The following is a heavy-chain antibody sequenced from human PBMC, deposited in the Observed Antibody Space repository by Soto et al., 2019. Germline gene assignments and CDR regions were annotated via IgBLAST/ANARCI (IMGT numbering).Heavy chain of an antibody. Sequence: ASVKVSCKASPYTFTSYDIFWVRQSPGRGLEWMGWIKTDSGDTHYAQNFQGRVTMTRDTSISIAYMELNNLISDDTAVYYCARRSSTYLNEVIYDPWGQGTLVTVSS. J-gene: IGHJ5*02. CDR3: ARRSSTYLNEVIYDP. V-gene: IGHV1-2*02. CDR1: PYTFTSYD. CDR2: IKTDSGDT. D-gene: IGHD2-2*01.